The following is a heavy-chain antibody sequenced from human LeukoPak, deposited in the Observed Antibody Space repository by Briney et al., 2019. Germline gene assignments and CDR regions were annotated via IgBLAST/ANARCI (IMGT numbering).Heavy chain of an antibody. D-gene: IGHD2-21*01. CDR2: INPNSGGT. CDR3: AASQSYCGGDCYSGDAFDI. Sequence: ASVKVSCKASGYTFTGYYMHWVRQAPGQGPEWMGWINPNSGGTNYAQKFQGRVTMTRDTSISTAYRELSRLRSDDTAVYYCAASQSYCGGDCYSGDAFDIWGQGTMVTVSS. CDR1: GYTFTGYY. V-gene: IGHV1-2*02. J-gene: IGHJ3*02.